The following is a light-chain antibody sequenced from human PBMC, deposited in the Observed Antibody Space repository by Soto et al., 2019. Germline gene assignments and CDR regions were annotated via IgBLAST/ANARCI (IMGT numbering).Light chain of an antibody. CDR1: SXDVGSYNL. CDR3: CSYAGSSTYV. CDR2: EGS. Sequence: QSALTQPGSVSGSPGQSITISCTGTSXDVGSYNLVSWYQQHPGKAPKLMIYEGSKRPSGVSNRFSGSKSGNTASLTISWLQAEDEADYYCCSYAGSSTYVFGTGTKVTVL. V-gene: IGLV2-23*01. J-gene: IGLJ1*01.